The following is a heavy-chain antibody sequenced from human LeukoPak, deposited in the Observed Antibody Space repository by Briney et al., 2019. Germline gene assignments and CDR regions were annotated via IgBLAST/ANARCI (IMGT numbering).Heavy chain of an antibody. CDR1: GFIFRNFG. Sequence: GGSLRLSRVASGFIFRNFGMHWVRQAPGKGLEWVAVIWSDGSNEYYADSVEGRFTISRDTSKDTLYLQMNSLRAEDTAVYYCARDQQGVDGVKFYYFDYWGQGTLVTVSS. D-gene: IGHD6-19*01. CDR3: ARDQQGVDGVKFYYFDY. V-gene: IGHV3-33*01. CDR2: IWSDGSNE. J-gene: IGHJ4*02.